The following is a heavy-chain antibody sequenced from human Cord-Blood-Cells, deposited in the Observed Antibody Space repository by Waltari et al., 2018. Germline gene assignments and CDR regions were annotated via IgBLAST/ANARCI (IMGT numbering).Heavy chain of an antibody. J-gene: IGHJ3*02. CDR1: GGPLSSYY. V-gene: IGHV4-59*01. CDR3: ARAWGDAFDI. Sequence: QVQLQESGPGLVKPSETLSLTRTVSGGPLSSYYWSWIRQPPGKGLDWIGYIYYMRSTNYNPSLKSRVTISVDTSKNQFSLKLSSVTAADTAVYYCARAWGDAFDIWGQGTMVTVSS. D-gene: IGHD7-27*01. CDR2: IYYMRST.